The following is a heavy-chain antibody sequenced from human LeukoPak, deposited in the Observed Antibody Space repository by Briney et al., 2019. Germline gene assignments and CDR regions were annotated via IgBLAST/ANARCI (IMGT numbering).Heavy chain of an antibody. CDR3: ATKYCSSTSCYY. D-gene: IGHD2-2*01. V-gene: IGHV1-69*04. Sequence: SVKVSCKASGGTFSSYAISWVRQAPGQGLEWMGRIIPILGIANYAQKFQGRVTITADKSTSTAYMELSRLRSDDTAVYYCATKYCSSTSCYYWGQGTLVTVSS. CDR2: IIPILGIA. CDR1: GGTFSSYA. J-gene: IGHJ4*02.